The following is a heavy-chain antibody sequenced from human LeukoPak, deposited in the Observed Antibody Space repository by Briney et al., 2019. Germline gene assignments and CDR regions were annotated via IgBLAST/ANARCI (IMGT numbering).Heavy chain of an antibody. CDR2: ISGGGGTT. CDR3: AKDRGRPGRFGVAPYSLYGMDV. Sequence: GGSLRLSCAASGFTFSSYAMSWVRQAPGKGLEWVSAISGGGGTTYYADSVKGRFTISRDNSKNTLYLQMNSLRAEDTAVYYCAKDRGRPGRFGVAPYSLYGMDVWGQGTTVTVSS. CDR1: GFTFSSYA. J-gene: IGHJ6*02. D-gene: IGHD3-10*01. V-gene: IGHV3-23*01.